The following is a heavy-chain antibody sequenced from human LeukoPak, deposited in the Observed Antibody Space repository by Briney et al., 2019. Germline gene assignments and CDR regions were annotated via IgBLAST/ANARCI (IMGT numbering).Heavy chain of an antibody. CDR3: ASPIAVTHFDY. Sequence: GGSLRLSCAASGFTFSSYAMSWVRQAPGKGLEWVSAISGSGGSTYYADSVEGRFTISRDNSKNTLYPQMNSLRAEDTAVYYCASPIAVTHFDYWGQGTLVTVSS. CDR2: ISGSGGST. V-gene: IGHV3-23*01. J-gene: IGHJ4*02. D-gene: IGHD6-19*01. CDR1: GFTFSSYA.